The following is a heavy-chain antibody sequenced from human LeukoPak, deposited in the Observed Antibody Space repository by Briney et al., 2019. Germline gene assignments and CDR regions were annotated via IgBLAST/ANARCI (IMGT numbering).Heavy chain of an antibody. V-gene: IGHV3-7*01. CDR3: AREVRDTISRVDP. CDR1: GFTLSSYE. J-gene: IGHJ5*02. Sequence: PGGTLRLSCTVSGFTLSSYEMSWIRQAPGKGLEWVAAINEDGSEKNYVGSVAGRFTISRDNAKNSLSLQMNSLGAEDTAVYYCAREVRDTISRVDPWGQGTLVTVAS. CDR2: INEDGSEK. D-gene: IGHD5-18*01.